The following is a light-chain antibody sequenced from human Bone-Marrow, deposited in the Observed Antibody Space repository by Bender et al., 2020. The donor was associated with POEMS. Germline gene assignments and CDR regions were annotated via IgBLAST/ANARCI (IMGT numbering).Light chain of an antibody. J-gene: IGLJ3*02. Sequence: QSALTQPASVSGSPGQSITISCSGTSSDVGGNNHVSWYRRHPGKAPKLMIYEVSNRPSGVSDRFSGSKSGTSASLAISGLRSEDEANYYCAAWDDSLVFGGGTKLTVL. V-gene: IGLV2-14*01. CDR2: EVS. CDR1: SSDVGGNNH. CDR3: AAWDDSLV.